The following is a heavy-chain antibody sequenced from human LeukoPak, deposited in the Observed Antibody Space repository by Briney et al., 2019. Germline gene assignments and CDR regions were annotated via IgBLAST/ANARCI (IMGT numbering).Heavy chain of an antibody. J-gene: IGHJ3*02. CDR3: ARVTADAFDI. CDR2: INHSGST. Sequence: PSETLSLTCGVYGGPFSDHYWSWIRQTPGKGLEWIGEINHSGSTNYNPSLKSRVTISVDTSKNQFSLKLRSVTAADTAVYYCARVTADAFDIWGQGTMVTVS. CDR1: GGPFSDHY. V-gene: IGHV4-34*01.